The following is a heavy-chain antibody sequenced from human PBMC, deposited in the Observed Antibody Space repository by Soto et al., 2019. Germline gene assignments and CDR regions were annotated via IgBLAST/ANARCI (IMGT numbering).Heavy chain of an antibody. CDR2: INHSGST. J-gene: IGHJ4*02. D-gene: IGHD5-18*01. CDR3: ARARTAMVYHPPFNY. Sequence: PSETLSLTCAVYGGSFSGYYWSWIRQPPGKGLEWIGEINHSGSTNYNPPLKSRVTISVDTSKNQFSLKLSSVTAADTAVYYCARARTAMVYHPPFNYWGQGTLVTVSS. V-gene: IGHV4-34*01. CDR1: GGSFSGYY.